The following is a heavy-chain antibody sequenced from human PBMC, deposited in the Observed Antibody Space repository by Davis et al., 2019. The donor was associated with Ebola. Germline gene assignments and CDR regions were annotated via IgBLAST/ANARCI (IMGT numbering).Heavy chain of an antibody. CDR1: GFTFSSYA. D-gene: IGHD2-15*01. CDR2: ISGSGGST. CDR3: ARDGGMVARPNYYMDV. J-gene: IGHJ6*03. V-gene: IGHV3-23*01. Sequence: PGGSLRLSCAASGFTFSSYAMSWVRQAPGKGLEWVSAISGSGGSTYYADSVKGRFTISRDNSKNTLYLQMNSLRAEDTAVYYCARDGGMVARPNYYMDVWGKGTTVTVSS.